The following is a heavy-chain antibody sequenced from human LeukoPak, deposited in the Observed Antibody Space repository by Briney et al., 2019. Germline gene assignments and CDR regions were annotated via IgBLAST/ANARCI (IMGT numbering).Heavy chain of an antibody. CDR3: ARGPAAIGWFDP. V-gene: IGHV3-74*01. CDR1: GFTFSSYW. J-gene: IGHJ5*02. CDR2: INSDGSST. Sequence: GGTLRLSCAASGFTFSSYWMHWVRQAPGQGLVWVSRINSDGSSTSYADSVKGRFTISRDNAKNTLYLQVNSLRAEDTAVYYCARGPAAIGWFDPWGQGTLVTVSS. D-gene: IGHD2-2*01.